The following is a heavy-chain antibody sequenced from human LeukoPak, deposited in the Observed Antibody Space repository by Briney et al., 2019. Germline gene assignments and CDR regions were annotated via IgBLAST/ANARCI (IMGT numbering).Heavy chain of an antibody. V-gene: IGHV4-4*09. Sequence: PSETLSLTCTVSGGSISGYFWSCIPQPPGKGPEWIGYIYSTGTTNYSPSLSSRVTISVDTSKNQLSLNLRFVTATDTAVYHCARHNPPPTGFCSGTSCFMSGSQYFYMDVWGKGTSVTVS. J-gene: IGHJ6*03. CDR2: IYSTGTT. D-gene: IGHD2-2*01. CDR3: ARHNPPPTGFCSGTSCFMSGSQYFYMDV. CDR1: GGSISGYF.